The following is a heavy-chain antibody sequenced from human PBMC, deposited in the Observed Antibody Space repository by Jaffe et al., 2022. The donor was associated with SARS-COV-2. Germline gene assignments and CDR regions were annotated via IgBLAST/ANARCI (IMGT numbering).Heavy chain of an antibody. J-gene: IGHJ4*02. V-gene: IGHV4-38-2*02. CDR2: IFHIGST. D-gene: IGHD3-22*01. Sequence: QVQLQESGPGLVKPSETLSLTCTVSGYSISSGSYWGWIRQPPGKGLQWIGTIFHIGSTYYNPSLKSRVTISLDRSKNQFSLKLTSVTAADTAVYYCARVSSGTLGYWGQGTLVTVSS. CDR1: GYSISSGSY. CDR3: ARVSSGTLGY.